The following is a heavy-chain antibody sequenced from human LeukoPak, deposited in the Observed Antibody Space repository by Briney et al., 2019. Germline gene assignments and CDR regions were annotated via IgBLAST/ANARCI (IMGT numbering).Heavy chain of an antibody. CDR2: ISYDGSNK. Sequence: GGSLRLSCAASGFTFSSYAMHWVRQAPGKGLEWVAVISYDGSNKYYADSVKGRFTISRDNSKNTLYLQMNSLRAEDTAIYYCARVERGYNLILRKDYYYMDVWGKGTTVTVSS. CDR3: ARVERGYNLILRKDYYYMDV. J-gene: IGHJ6*03. CDR1: GFTFSSYA. V-gene: IGHV3-30*04. D-gene: IGHD5-24*01.